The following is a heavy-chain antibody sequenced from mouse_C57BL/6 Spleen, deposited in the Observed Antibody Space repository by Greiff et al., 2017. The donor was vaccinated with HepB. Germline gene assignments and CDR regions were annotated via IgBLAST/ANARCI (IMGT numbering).Heavy chain of an antibody. CDR3: ARHGITTVVATNYYAMDY. V-gene: IGHV5-6*01. CDR1: GFTFSSYG. CDR2: ISSGGSYT. J-gene: IGHJ4*01. Sequence: EVKVVESGGDLVKPGGSLKLSCAASGFTFSSYGMSWVRQTPDKRLEWVATISSGGSYTYYPDSVKGRFTISRDNAKNTLYLQMSSLKSEDTAMYYCARHGITTVVATNYYAMDYWGQGTSVTVSS. D-gene: IGHD1-1*01.